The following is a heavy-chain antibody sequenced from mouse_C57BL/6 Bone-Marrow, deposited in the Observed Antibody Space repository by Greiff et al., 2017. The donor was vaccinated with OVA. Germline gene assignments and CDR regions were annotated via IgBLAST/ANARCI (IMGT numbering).Heavy chain of an antibody. CDR2: ISSGSSTI. Sequence: EVQLVESGGGLVKPGGSLKLSCAASGFTFSDYGMHWVRQAPEKGLEWVAYISSGSSTIYYAYTVKGRFTISRDNAKNTLFLQMTSLRSEDTSMYYCAGGYYGSFYAMDYGGQGTSVTVSA. CDR1: GFTFSDYG. D-gene: IGHD1-1*01. CDR3: AGGYYGSFYAMDY. J-gene: IGHJ4*01. V-gene: IGHV5-17*01.